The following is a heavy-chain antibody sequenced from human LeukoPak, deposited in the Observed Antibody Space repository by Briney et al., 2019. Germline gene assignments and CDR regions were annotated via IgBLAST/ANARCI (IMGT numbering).Heavy chain of an antibody. V-gene: IGHV5-51*01. J-gene: IGHJ5*02. CDR1: GYSFTSYW. CDR2: IYPGDSDT. D-gene: IGHD5-18*01. CDR3: ARRVDTAMRSANWFDP. Sequence: GESLKISCKGSGYSFTSYWIGWVRQMPGKGLEWMGIIYPGDSDTRYSPSFQGQVTISADKSISTAYLQWSSLKASDTAMYYCARRVDTAMRSANWFDPWGQGTLVTVSS.